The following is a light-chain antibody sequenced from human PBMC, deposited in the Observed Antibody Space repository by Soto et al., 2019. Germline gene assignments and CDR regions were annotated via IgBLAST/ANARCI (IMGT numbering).Light chain of an antibody. Sequence: DIQMTQSPSTLSASVGDRVTITCRASQSISSWLAWYQQKPGKAPKLLIYDASSLESGVPSRFSGSGSGTEFPLTIRSLHPDDFATYYCQQYNSYSPYTLGPGTKLEIK. V-gene: IGKV1-5*01. CDR3: QQYNSYSPYT. CDR2: DAS. J-gene: IGKJ2*01. CDR1: QSISSW.